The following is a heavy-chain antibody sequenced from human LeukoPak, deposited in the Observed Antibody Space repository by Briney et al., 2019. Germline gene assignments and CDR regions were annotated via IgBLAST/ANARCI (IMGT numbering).Heavy chain of an antibody. CDR3: ARGHGWYLDLYYFDY. CDR2: INAGNGNT. Sequence: ASVKVSCKASGYTFTSYAMHWVRQAPGQRLEWMGWINAGNGNTKYSQKFQGRVTITRDTSASTAYMELSSLRSEDTAVYYCARGHGWYLDLYYFDYWGQGTLVTVSS. D-gene: IGHD6-19*01. CDR1: GYTFTSYA. J-gene: IGHJ4*02. V-gene: IGHV1-3*01.